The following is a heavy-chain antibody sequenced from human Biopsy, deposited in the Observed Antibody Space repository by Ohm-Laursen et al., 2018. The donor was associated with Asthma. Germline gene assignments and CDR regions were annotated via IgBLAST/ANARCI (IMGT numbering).Heavy chain of an antibody. CDR1: GRHFGSYN. CDR3: AREGVAGTHIED. J-gene: IGHJ4*02. V-gene: IGHV3-30-3*01. Sequence: SLRLSCAASGRHFGSYNMHWARQAPGKGLEWVAVISYDGSSIYYADSVKGRFTISRDNSKNTLSLQMNSLTAEDTAVYYCAREGVAGTHIEDWGQGTLVTVSS. D-gene: IGHD6-19*01. CDR2: ISYDGSSI.